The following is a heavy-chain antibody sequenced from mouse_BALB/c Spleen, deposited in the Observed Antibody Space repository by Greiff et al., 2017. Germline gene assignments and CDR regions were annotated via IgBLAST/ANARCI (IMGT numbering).Heavy chain of an antibody. V-gene: IGHV5-6*01. J-gene: IGHJ4*01. CDR2: ISSGGSYT. CDR1: GFTFSSYG. Sequence: EVQLVESGGDLVKPGGSLKLSCAASGFTFSSYGMSWVRQTPDKRLEWVATISSGGSYTYYPDSVKGRFTITRDNAKNTLYLQMSSLKSEDTAMYCCAREGAYAMDYWGQGTSVTVSS. CDR3: AREGAYAMDY.